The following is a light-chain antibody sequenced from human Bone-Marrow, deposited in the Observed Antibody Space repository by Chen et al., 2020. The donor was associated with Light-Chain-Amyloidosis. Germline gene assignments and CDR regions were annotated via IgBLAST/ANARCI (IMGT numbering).Light chain of an antibody. J-gene: IGLJ2*01. V-gene: IGLV2-23*01. CDR3: CSYAGSSSVV. Sequence: QSALTQPASVSGSPGQSITISCTGTRSDVGSYNLVSWYQQHPGKAPQLMLYEGSKRPSGVSNRFAGSKSGNTASLTSSWLRAVDEADYYCCSYAGSSSVVFGGGTKLTVL. CDR2: EGS. CDR1: RSDVGSYNL.